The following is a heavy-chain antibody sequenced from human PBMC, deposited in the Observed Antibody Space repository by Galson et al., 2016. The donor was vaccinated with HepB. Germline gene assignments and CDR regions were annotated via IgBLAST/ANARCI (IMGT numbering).Heavy chain of an antibody. CDR2: SSGTGATT. J-gene: IGHJ3*02. V-gene: IGHV3-23*01. Sequence: GKGLEWFSSSSGTGATTYYADAVKGRFTISRDNLRNTLYLQLDSLRAEDTALYYCTRDGYNHIAFDIWGRGTMVTVSS. CDR3: TRDGYNHIAFDI. D-gene: IGHD5-24*01.